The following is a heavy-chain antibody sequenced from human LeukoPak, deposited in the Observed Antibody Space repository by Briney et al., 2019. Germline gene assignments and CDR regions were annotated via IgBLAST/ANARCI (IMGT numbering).Heavy chain of an antibody. D-gene: IGHD5/OR15-5a*01. CDR3: ARVVSKGGMDV. V-gene: IGHV4-59*01. Sequence: SETLSLTCSVSGGSIGSYHWSWIRQTPGKGLEWIGHIHYTWNAKYNPSLKSRVTISLDRSNNQFSLRLSSVTAAGTAVYYCARVVSKGGMDVWGQGTTVTVS. CDR2: IHYTWNA. J-gene: IGHJ6*02. CDR1: GGSIGSYH.